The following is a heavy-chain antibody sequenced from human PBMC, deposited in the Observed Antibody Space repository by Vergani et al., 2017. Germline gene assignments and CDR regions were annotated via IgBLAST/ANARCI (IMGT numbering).Heavy chain of an antibody. CDR1: GGSISSGSYY. Sequence: QVQLQESGPGLVKPSQTLSLTCTVSGGSISSGSYYWSWIRQPAGKGLEWIGRIYTSGSTNYNPSLKSRVTISVDTSKNQFSLKLSSVTAADTAVYYCARADSGYDLGYYYYYMDVWGKGP. V-gene: IGHV4-61*02. CDR3: ARADSGYDLGYYYYYMDV. CDR2: IYTSGST. J-gene: IGHJ6*03. D-gene: IGHD5-12*01.